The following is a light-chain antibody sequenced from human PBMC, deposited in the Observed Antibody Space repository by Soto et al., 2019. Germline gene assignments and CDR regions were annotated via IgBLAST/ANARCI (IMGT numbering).Light chain of an antibody. Sequence: DIVLTQSPLSLPVTPGEPASISCRSGQSLVHRGKYNYLDWYLKRPGQSPQLLIFLGSNRASGVPDRFSGRASGTNFTLEISRVEAEDVGIYYCMQALQSPRTFGRGTKLEIK. J-gene: IGKJ1*01. CDR1: QSLVHRGKYNY. V-gene: IGKV2-28*01. CDR3: MQALQSPRT. CDR2: LGS.